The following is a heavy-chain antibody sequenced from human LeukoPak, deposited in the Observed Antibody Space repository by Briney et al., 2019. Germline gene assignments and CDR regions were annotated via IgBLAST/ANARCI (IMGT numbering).Heavy chain of an antibody. J-gene: IGHJ4*02. CDR3: ARLVWLDRNLDY. CDR1: GFTFSSYA. V-gene: IGHV3-23*01. Sequence: GGSLSLSCTASGFTFSSYAMSWVRQAPGKGLEWVSGISSSGGNTYHAHSVKGRFTISRDNSKNTLYPQMKSLRAEDTAVYYCARLVWLDRNLDYWGQGTLLTVSS. D-gene: IGHD6-19*01. CDR2: ISSSGGNT.